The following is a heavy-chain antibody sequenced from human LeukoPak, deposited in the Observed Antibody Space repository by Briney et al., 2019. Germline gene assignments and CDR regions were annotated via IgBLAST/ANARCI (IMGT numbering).Heavy chain of an antibody. CDR2: IHYSGNT. CDR1: GFSFSSYY. D-gene: IGHD3-16*02. J-gene: IGHJ4*02. CDR3: LRANSGYQKPLDH. V-gene: IGHV4-59*01. Sequence: PAETLSLTCIVSGFSFSSYYLSWIRQPPGGGLEFIGYIHYSGNTYYNASPKERRTISTDTYNNHSSLILYSVLSADTPMFYYLRANSGYQKPLDHWGPGALVTISS.